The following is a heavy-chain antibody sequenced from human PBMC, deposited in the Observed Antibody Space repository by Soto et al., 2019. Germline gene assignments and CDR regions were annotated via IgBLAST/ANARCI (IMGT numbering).Heavy chain of an antibody. J-gene: IGHJ6*02. CDR2: IIPIFGTA. CDR3: ARALGPATAIPGTRGYYYYGMDV. CDR1: GGTFSSYA. V-gene: IGHV1-69*13. Sequence: ASVKVSCKASGGTFSSYAISWVRQAPGQGLEWMGGIIPIFGTANYAQKFQGRVTITADESTSTAYMELSSLRSEDTAVYYCARALGPATAIPGTRGYYYYGMDVWGQGTTVTVSS. D-gene: IGHD2-2*02.